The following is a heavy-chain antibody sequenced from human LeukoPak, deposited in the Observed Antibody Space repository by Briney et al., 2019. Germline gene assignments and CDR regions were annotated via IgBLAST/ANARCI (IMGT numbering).Heavy chain of an antibody. CDR2: IYSGGST. D-gene: IGHD3-10*01. J-gene: IGHJ4*02. CDR3: AREHGWFGENHFDY. Sequence: GGSLRLSCAASGFTVSSNYMSWVRQAPGKGLEWVSVIYSGGSTYYADSVKGRFTISRDNSKNTLYLQMNSLRAEDTAVYYCAREHGWFGENHFDYWGQGTLVTVSS. CDR1: GFTVSSNY. V-gene: IGHV3-53*01.